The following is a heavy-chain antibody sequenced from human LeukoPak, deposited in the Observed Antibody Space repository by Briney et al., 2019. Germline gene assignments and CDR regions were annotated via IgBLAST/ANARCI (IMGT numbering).Heavy chain of an antibody. D-gene: IGHD4-17*01. CDR3: ARDRDYAFDS. CDR1: GLTFSIYS. Sequence: GGSLRLSCAASGLTFSIYSMNWVRQAPGKGLEWVSYIGGTHSNIYYADSVKGRFTISRDDAKNSLYLQMNSLRDEDTAVYYCARDRDYAFDSWGQGTLVTVSS. V-gene: IGHV3-48*02. J-gene: IGHJ4*02. CDR2: IGGTHSNI.